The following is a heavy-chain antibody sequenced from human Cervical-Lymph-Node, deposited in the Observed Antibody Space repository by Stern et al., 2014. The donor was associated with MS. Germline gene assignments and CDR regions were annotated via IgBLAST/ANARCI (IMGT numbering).Heavy chain of an antibody. D-gene: IGHD4-23*01. CDR3: AREGGNTAEYFQH. CDR1: GFTFSSSG. J-gene: IGHJ1*01. V-gene: IGHV3-33*01. CDR2: IWYDGSNR. Sequence: VQLVESGGGVVQPGRSLRLSCAVSGFTFSSSGMHWVRQAPGKGLEWLAIIWYDGSNRYYADSGKGRFTISRDNSKNTLYLQMNSLGAEDTAVYYCAREGGNTAEYFQHWGQGTLVTVSS.